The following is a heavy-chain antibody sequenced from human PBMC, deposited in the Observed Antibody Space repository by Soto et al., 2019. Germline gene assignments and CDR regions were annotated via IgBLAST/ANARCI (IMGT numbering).Heavy chain of an antibody. CDR3: ARHDYRNWFDP. V-gene: IGHV4-59*08. CDR1: GGSISSYY. Sequence: SETLSLTCTVSGGSISSYYWSWIRQPPGKGLEWIGYIYYSGSTNYNPSLKSRVTISVDTSKNQFSLKLSSVTAADTAVYYCARHDYRNWFDPWGQGTLVTVSS. J-gene: IGHJ5*02. D-gene: IGHD4-4*01. CDR2: IYYSGST.